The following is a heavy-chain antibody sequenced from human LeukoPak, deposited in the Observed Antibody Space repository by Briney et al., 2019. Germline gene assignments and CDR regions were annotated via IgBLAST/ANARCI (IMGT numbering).Heavy chain of an antibody. J-gene: IGHJ4*02. CDR2: INHSGST. V-gene: IGHV4-34*01. D-gene: IGHD3-22*01. Sequence: PSETLSLSCAVYGGSFSGYYWSWIRQPPGKGLEWIGEINHSGSTNYNPSLKSRVTISVDTSKNQFSLKLSSVTAADTAVYYCAITYYDSSGYYFDYWGQGTLVTVSS. CDR1: GGSFSGYY. CDR3: AITYYDSSGYYFDY.